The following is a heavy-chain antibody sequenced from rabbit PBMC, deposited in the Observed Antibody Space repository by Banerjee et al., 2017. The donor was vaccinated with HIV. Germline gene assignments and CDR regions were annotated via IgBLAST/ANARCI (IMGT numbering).Heavy chain of an antibody. Sequence: QEQLVESGGGLVQPGASLTLTCTASGFSFSSGYWICWVRQAPGKGLEWIGCIGAGSGTTYYASWAKGRFTISKTSSTTVALQMTSLTAADTATYFCARGSAYAGAGYAGYGYANAFDPWGQGTLVTVS. J-gene: IGHJ2*01. V-gene: IGHV1S45*01. CDR2: IGAGSGTT. CDR1: GFSFSSGYW. CDR3: ARGSAYAGAGYAGYGYANAFDP. D-gene: IGHD6-1*01.